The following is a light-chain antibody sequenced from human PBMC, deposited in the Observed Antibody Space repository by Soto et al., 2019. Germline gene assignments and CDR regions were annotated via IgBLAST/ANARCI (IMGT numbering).Light chain of an antibody. CDR2: GAS. V-gene: IGKV3D-15*01. CDR3: QQYNYWPPLT. J-gene: IGKJ4*01. Sequence: EIVMTQSPATLSVSPGERATLSCRASQSVSSNLAWYQQKPGQAPRLVIYGASTRATGIPARFSGSGSGTEFTLTISSLQSEDFAVYYCQQYNYWPPLTFGGGTKVEIK. CDR1: QSVSSN.